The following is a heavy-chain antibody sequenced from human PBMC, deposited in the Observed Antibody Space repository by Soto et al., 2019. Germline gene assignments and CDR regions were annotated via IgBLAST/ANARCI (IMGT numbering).Heavy chain of an antibody. V-gene: IGHV4-39*01. J-gene: IGHJ4*02. CDR1: GGSISSSSYY. CDR3: ASQRGFMITFAGVNPHYVDY. CDR2: IYYSGST. D-gene: IGHD3-16*01. Sequence: SETLSLTCTVSGGSISSSSYYWGWIRQPPGKGLEWIGTIYYSGSTYYNPSLKSRVIISVDTSKNQFSLKLSSVTAADTAVYYCASQRGFMITFAGVNPHYVDYWGQGTLVTVSS.